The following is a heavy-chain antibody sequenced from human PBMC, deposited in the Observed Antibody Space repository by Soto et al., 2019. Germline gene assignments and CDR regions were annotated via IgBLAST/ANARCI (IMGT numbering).Heavy chain of an antibody. Sequence: LSLTCTVSGDSINSADYYWSWLRQPPGKGLEWIGYIYYSRSDYYNPSLGRRATNTIDTSRNQFSLNLMSVTAADTAVYYCARVVQFYDSSGYSFYYFDYWGQGALVTVSS. D-gene: IGHD3-22*01. CDR1: GDSINSADYY. CDR2: IYYSRSD. V-gene: IGHV4-30-4*01. CDR3: ARVVQFYDSSGYSFYYFDY. J-gene: IGHJ4*02.